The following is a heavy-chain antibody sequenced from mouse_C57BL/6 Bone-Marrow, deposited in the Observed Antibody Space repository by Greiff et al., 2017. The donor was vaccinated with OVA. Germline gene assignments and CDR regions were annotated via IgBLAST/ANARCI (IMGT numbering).Heavy chain of an antibody. CDR1: GYAFSSYW. Sequence: VKLMESGAELVKPGASVKISCKASGYAFSSYWMNWVKQRPGKGLEWIGQIYPGDGDTNYNGKFKGKATLTADKSSSTAYMQLSSLTSEDSAVYFCARGGWDGGVDYWGQGTTLTVSS. V-gene: IGHV1-80*01. CDR3: ARGGWDGGVDY. CDR2: IYPGDGDT. J-gene: IGHJ2*01. D-gene: IGHD4-1*01.